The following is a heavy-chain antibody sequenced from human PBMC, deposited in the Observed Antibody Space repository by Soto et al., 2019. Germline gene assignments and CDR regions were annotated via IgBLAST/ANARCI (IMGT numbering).Heavy chain of an antibody. J-gene: IGHJ6*03. CDR3: ARVQDGDYELDYYYYYTAV. CDR2: IYHSGST. V-gene: IGHV4-4*02. CDR1: SGSISSSNW. D-gene: IGHD4-17*01. Sequence: PSETLSLTCAVASGSISSSNWWSWVRQPPGKGREWIGEIYHSGSTNYNPSLKSRVTISVDKSKNQFSLKLSSVTAADTAVYYCARVQDGDYELDYYYYYTAVWGKGTPVTVSS.